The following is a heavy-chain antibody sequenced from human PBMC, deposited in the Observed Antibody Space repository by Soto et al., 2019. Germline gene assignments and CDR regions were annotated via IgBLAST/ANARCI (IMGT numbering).Heavy chain of an antibody. V-gene: IGHV3-23*01. CDR2: ISGSGGST. D-gene: IGHD3-22*01. CDR3: AKWGSYYYDSSGYPYNWFDP. J-gene: IGHJ5*02. Sequence: PGGSLRLSCAASGFTFSSYAMSWVRQAPGKGLEWVSAISGSGGSTYYADSVKGRFTISRDNSKNTLYLQMNSLRAEDTAVYYCAKWGSYYYDSSGYPYNWFDPRGQGTLVTVSS. CDR1: GFTFSSYA.